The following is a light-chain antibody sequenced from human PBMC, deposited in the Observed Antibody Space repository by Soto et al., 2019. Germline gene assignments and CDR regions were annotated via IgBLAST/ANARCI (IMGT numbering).Light chain of an antibody. CDR2: EVS. CDR3: SSFSSSSTLYV. V-gene: IGLV2-14*01. CDR1: SSDVGGYDY. J-gene: IGLJ1*01. Sequence: QSVLAQPASVSASPGQSITISCTGTSSDVGGYDYVSWYQQHLGKAPKLMLYEVSNRPSGVSNRFSGSKSGNTASLSISGLQAEDEADYYCSSFSSSSTLYVFGTGTKATVL.